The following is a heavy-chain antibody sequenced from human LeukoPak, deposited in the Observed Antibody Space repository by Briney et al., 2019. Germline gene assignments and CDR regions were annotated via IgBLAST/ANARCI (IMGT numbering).Heavy chain of an antibody. CDR3: ARDGEQLVPYFDD. J-gene: IGHJ4*02. Sequence: GGSLRLSCAASGFTFSSYWMSWVRQAPGKGLEWVANIKQDGSEKYYVDSVKGRFTISRDNAKNSLYLQMNSLRAEDTAVYYCARDGEQLVPYFDDWGQGTLVTVSS. CDR2: IKQDGSEK. CDR1: GFTFSSYW. V-gene: IGHV3-7*03. D-gene: IGHD6-13*01.